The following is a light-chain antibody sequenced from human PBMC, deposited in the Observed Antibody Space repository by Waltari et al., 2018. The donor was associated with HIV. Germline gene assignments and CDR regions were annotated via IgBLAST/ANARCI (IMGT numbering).Light chain of an antibody. J-gene: IGLJ2*01. CDR3: NLYAGGSNLV. Sequence: QSALTQPPSASGSPGQSVTISCTGTSSDVGVYHYVSWYQPHPGKAPKLMIYEVSKRPSGVPDRFSGSKSGNTASLTVSGLQAEDEAYYYCNLYAGGSNLVFGGGTKLTVL. V-gene: IGLV2-8*01. CDR2: EVS. CDR1: SSDVGVYHY.